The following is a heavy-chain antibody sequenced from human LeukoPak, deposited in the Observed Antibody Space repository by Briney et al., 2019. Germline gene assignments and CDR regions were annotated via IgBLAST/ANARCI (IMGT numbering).Heavy chain of an antibody. Sequence: GGSLRLSCAASGFTFSSYAMHWVRQAPGKGLEYVSAISSNGGSTYYANSVKGRFTISRDNSKNTLYLQMGSLRAEDMAVYYCASSGDIPYYYYGMDVWGQGTTVTVSS. V-gene: IGHV3-64*01. CDR3: ASSGDIPYYYYGMDV. CDR1: GFTFSSYA. D-gene: IGHD4-17*01. CDR2: ISSNGGST. J-gene: IGHJ6*02.